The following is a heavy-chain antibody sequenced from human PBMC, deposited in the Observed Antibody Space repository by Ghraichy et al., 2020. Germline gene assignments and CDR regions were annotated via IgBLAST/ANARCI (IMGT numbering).Heavy chain of an antibody. V-gene: IGHV4-39*01. D-gene: IGHD5-18*01. CDR1: GGSISSSSYY. J-gene: IGHJ4*02. CDR3: ARRYSYGPFGY. CDR2: IYYSGST. Sequence: SETLSLTCTVSGGSISSSSYYWGWIRQPPGKGLEWIGSIYYSGSTYYNPSLKSRVTISVDTSKNQFSLKLSSVTAADTAVYYCARRYSYGPFGYWGQGTLVTVSS.